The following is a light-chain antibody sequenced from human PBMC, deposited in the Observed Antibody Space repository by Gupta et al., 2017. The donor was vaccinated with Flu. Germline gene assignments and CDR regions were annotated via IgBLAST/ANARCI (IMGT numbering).Light chain of an antibody. Sequence: DIQMTQPPSPPSASVGDRLTITCRAGRSVTSHLNWYQQKPGKAPKVLIFDVSSLQGGVPSRFSGSGSATEFTLTISSLQHDDFATYYCQQSYTFPYTFGQGTKLEIK. CDR1: RSVTSH. J-gene: IGKJ2*01. V-gene: IGKV1-39*01. CDR2: DVS. CDR3: QQSYTFPYT.